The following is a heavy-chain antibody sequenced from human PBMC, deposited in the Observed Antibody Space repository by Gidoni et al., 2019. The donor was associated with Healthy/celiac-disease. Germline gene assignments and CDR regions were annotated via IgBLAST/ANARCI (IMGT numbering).Heavy chain of an antibody. D-gene: IGHD2-15*01. Sequence: QVQLVQSGADVKKPGASVKVSCHASGHPSPSSGISWVRQAPGQGLEWMGWISAYNGNTNEAQKLQGRVTMTTDTATSTAYMELRSLRSDDTAVYYCARDSKDIVVVVAATPPDYWGQGTLVTVSS. CDR3: ARDSKDIVVVVAATPPDY. CDR2: ISAYNGNT. CDR1: GHPSPSSG. J-gene: IGHJ4*02. V-gene: IGHV1-18*01.